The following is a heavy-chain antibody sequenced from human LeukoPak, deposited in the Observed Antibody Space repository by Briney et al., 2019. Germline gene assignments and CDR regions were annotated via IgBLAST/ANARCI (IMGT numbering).Heavy chain of an antibody. CDR1: GFTFSSYD. CDR2: IGIAGDT. V-gene: IGHV3-13*01. Sequence: GESLRLSCAASGFTFSSYDMHWVRQATGKGLEWVSAIGIAGDTYYPGSVKGRFTISRENAKNSLYLQMNSLRAGDTAVYYCARDNRRYDSSGYYYGDGAFDIWGQGTMVTVSS. D-gene: IGHD3-22*01. J-gene: IGHJ3*02. CDR3: ARDNRRYDSSGYYYGDGAFDI.